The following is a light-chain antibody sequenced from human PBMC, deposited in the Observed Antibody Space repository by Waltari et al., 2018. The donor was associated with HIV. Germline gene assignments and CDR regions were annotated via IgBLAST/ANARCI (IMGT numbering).Light chain of an antibody. CDR2: KDD. Sequence: NFMLTQPHSVSASPGKTVTISCTGSSGRVASNYVQWYQQHPGSAPTTVIYKDDQRPSGVPDRFSGSINSSSNSASLTISGLKTEDEADYYCQSFHGITAVFGGGTKLTVL. CDR1: SGRVASNY. CDR3: QSFHGITAV. J-gene: IGLJ3*02. V-gene: IGLV6-57*02.